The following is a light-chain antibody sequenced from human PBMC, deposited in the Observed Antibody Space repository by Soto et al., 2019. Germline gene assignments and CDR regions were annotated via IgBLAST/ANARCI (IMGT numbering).Light chain of an antibody. CDR1: QSISGW. CDR2: DVS. J-gene: IGKJ5*01. Sequence: DIQTTQSPSTLSASVGDRVTITCRARQSISGWLAWYQQKPGKAPKLLIYDVSILESGVPSRFSGRGSGTEFTLTTSSLQPEDFAVYYCQQYKNWPLFGQGTRLEI. CDR3: QQYKNWPL. V-gene: IGKV1-5*01.